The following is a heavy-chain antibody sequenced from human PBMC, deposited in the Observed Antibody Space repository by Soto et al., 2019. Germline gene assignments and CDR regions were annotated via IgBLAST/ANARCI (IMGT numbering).Heavy chain of an antibody. V-gene: IGHV4-39*01. D-gene: IGHD6-13*01. CDR3: ARRGSSSWYGY. J-gene: IGHJ4*02. CDR1: GGSINSSSYY. CDR2: IYYSGST. Sequence: PSETLSLTCTVSGGSINSSSYYWGWIRQPPGKGLEWIGSIYYSGSTYYNPSLKSRVTISVDTSKNQFSLKLSSVTAADTAVYYCARRGSSSWYGYWGQGTLVTVSS.